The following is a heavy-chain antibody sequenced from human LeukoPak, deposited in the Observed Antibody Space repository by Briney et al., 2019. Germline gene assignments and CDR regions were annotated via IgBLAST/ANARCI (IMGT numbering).Heavy chain of an antibody. CDR2: ISYDGRNK. CDR1: GVTFNNHD. J-gene: IGHJ3*01. CDR3: SMSRDIASWAFDV. V-gene: IGHV3-30*03. D-gene: IGHD2-15*01. Sequence: GRSLRLSCAASGVTFNNHDMRWGRQAPGKGREWGAGISYDGRNKYYADSVKGRFTISRDNSKNTLNLQRNSRRTEDTAVYYVSMSRDIASWAFDVWGQGTMVTVS.